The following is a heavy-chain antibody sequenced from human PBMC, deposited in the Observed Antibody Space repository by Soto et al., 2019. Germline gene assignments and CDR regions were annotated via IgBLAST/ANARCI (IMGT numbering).Heavy chain of an antibody. CDR2: ITSTGTYI. CDR3: ARGGTNAWYYFDY. CDR1: GFTFSSYS. J-gene: IGHJ4*02. D-gene: IGHD2-2*01. V-gene: IGHV3-21*01. Sequence: EVQLVESGGGLVKPGGSLRLSCAASGFTFSSYSLNWVRQAPGKGLEWVSSITSTGTYIYYADSVKGRFTISRDSAKNSLYLQMNSRRADDTAVYYCARGGTNAWYYFDYWGQGTLVTVSS.